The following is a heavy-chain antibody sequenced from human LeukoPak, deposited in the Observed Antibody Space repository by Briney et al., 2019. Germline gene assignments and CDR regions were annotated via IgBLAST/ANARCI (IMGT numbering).Heavy chain of an antibody. CDR3: AKRGTSPFDY. CDR2: ISYDGSNK. CDR1: GFTFSSYG. J-gene: IGHJ4*02. D-gene: IGHD1-1*01. Sequence: LGRSLRLFCAASGFTFSSYGMHWVRQAPGKGLEWVAVISYDGSNKYYADSVKGRFTISRDNSKNTLYLQMNSLRAEDTAVYYCAKRGTSPFDYWGQGTLVTVSS. V-gene: IGHV3-30*18.